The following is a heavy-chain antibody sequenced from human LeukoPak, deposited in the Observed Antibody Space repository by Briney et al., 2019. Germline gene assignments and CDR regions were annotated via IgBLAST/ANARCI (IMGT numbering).Heavy chain of an antibody. J-gene: IGHJ4*02. CDR2: INHSGST. CDR3: ARDLRDFWSGYPFDY. V-gene: IGHV4-34*01. D-gene: IGHD3-3*01. Sequence: SETLSLTCAVYGGSFSGYYWSWIRQPPGKGLEWIGEINHSGSTNYNPSLKSRVSISVDTSKNQFSLKLSSVTAADTAVYYCARDLRDFWSGYPFDYWGQGTLVTVSS. CDR1: GGSFSGYY.